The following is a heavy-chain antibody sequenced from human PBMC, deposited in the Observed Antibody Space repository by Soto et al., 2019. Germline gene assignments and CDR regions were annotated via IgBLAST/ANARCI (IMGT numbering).Heavy chain of an antibody. Sequence: QLQLQESGPGLVKPSETLTLTCTVSGGSISSSSYYWGWIRQPPGKGLEWIGSIYYSGSTYYNPSLKSRVTISVDTSKNQFSLKLSSVTAADTAVYYCARPAAGTVSLPHYYGMDVWGQGTTVTVSS. D-gene: IGHD6-13*01. CDR3: ARPAAGTVSLPHYYGMDV. J-gene: IGHJ6*02. V-gene: IGHV4-39*01. CDR2: IYYSGST. CDR1: GGSISSSSYY.